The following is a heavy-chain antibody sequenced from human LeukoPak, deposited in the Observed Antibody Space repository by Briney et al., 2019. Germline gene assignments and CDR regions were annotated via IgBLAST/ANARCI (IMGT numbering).Heavy chain of an antibody. CDR3: ARGRLESIVVVTAILPFDY. CDR2: IYYSGST. D-gene: IGHD2-21*02. Sequence: GSLRLSCAASGFTFSSYEMNWVRQAPGKGLEWIGSIYYSGSTYYNPSLKSRVTISVDTSKNQFSLKLSSVTAADTAVYYCARGRLESIVVVTAILPFDYWGQGTLVTVSS. J-gene: IGHJ4*02. V-gene: IGHV4-39*07. CDR1: GFTFSSYE.